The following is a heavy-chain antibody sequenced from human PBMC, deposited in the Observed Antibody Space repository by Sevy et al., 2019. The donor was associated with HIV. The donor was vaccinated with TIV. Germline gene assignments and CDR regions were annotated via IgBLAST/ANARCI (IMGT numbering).Heavy chain of an antibody. CDR1: GGSISSYY. Sequence: SETLSLTCTVSGGSISSYYWGWIRQPPVKGLEWIGYIYYSGSTNYNPSLKSRVTISVDTSKNQFSLKLSSVTAADTAVYYCARERQLVLDYWGQGTLVTVSS. J-gene: IGHJ4*02. CDR2: IYYSGST. D-gene: IGHD6-13*01. CDR3: ARERQLVLDY. V-gene: IGHV4-59*01.